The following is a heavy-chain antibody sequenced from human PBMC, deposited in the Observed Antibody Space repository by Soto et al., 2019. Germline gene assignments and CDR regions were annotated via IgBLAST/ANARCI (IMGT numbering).Heavy chain of an antibody. Sequence: SVKVSCKASGFTFTSSAVQWVRQARGQSLEWIGWIVVCSGNTNYAQKFQERVTITRDMSTSTAYMERSSLXSDDTAVYYCAANRRICTNGLCSQGWLDPWGPGTLVTVSS. CDR3: AANRRICTNGLCSQGWLDP. D-gene: IGHD2-8*01. CDR2: IVVCSGNT. V-gene: IGHV1-58*01. J-gene: IGHJ5*02. CDR1: GFTFTSSA.